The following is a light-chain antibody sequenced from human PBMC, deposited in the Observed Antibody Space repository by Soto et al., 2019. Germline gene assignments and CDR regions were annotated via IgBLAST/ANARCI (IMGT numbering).Light chain of an antibody. V-gene: IGLV2-23*01. J-gene: IGLJ1*01. Sequence: LTKAVSGYGSPGQSITIFCTGTSSDVGSYNLVSWYQQHPGKAPKLMIYEGTKRPSGVSDRSSGSRSGNTASLTISGLQAEDEADYYCCSYASSSTYVFGPGTKVTVL. CDR2: EGT. CDR3: CSYASSSTYV. CDR1: SSDVGSYNL.